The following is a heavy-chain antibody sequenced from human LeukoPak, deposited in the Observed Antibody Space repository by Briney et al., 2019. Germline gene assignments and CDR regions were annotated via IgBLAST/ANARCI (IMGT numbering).Heavy chain of an antibody. V-gene: IGHV4-4*07. CDR2: IYTSGST. Sequence: SETLSLTCIVSGGSISNYYWSWIRQPAGKGLEWIGRIYTSGSTNYNPSLKSRVTMSVDTSKNQISLKLNSVTAADTAVYYCGRLPATVTTLDWFDPWGQGTMVTVSS. CDR1: GGSISNYY. CDR3: GRLPATVTTLDWFDP. D-gene: IGHD4-17*01. J-gene: IGHJ5*02.